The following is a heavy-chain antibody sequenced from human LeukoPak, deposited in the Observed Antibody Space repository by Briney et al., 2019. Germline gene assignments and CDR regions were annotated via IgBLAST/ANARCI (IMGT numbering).Heavy chain of an antibody. J-gene: IGHJ3*02. D-gene: IGHD2-21*02. Sequence: GESLKISCKGSGYSFTSYWIGWVRQMPGKGLEWMGIIYPGDSDTRYSPSFQGQVTISADKSISTAYLQWSSLKASDTAMYYCATQTPGVVATALDAFDIWGQGTMVAVSS. CDR1: GYSFTSYW. CDR2: IYPGDSDT. V-gene: IGHV5-51*01. CDR3: ATQTPGVVATALDAFDI.